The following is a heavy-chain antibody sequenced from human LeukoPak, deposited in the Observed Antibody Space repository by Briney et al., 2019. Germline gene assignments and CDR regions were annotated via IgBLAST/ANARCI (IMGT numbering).Heavy chain of an antibody. J-gene: IGHJ6*03. D-gene: IGHD1-26*01. CDR2: ISSSSSYI. CDR1: GFTVSSYS. V-gene: IGHV3-21*01. CDR3: ARVQWELLSLSYYYYMDV. Sequence: PGGSLRLSCAASGFTVSSYSMNWVRQAPGKGLEWVSSISSSSSYIYYADSVKGRFTISRDNAKNSLYLQMNSLRAEDTAVYYCARVQWELLSLSYYYYMDVWGKGTTVTVSS.